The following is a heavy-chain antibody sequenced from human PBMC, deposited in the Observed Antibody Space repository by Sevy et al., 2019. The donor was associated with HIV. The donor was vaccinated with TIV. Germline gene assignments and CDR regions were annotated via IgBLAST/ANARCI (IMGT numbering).Heavy chain of an antibody. D-gene: IGHD6-13*01. CDR2: VYVSSST. Sequence: SETLSLTCTVSGGSISGYYWSWIRQSAGKGLEWIGRVYVSSSTNYNPSLRSRVTISVDTSSNQFSLNLHSVTAADTAVYYCAREDFGSSWLYYYMDVWGKGTPVTVSS. CDR3: AREDFGSSWLYYYMDV. J-gene: IGHJ6*03. V-gene: IGHV4-4*07. CDR1: GGSISGYY.